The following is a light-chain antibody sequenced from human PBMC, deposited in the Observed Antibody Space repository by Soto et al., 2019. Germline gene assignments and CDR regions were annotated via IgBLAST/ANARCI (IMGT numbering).Light chain of an antibody. V-gene: IGKV3-20*01. CDR3: QQYDGTPPWT. Sequence: ETVLRQSPATLSLSRGERATLSCRAIQSVSSSYFAWYQQKPGQAPRLLIYAASSRAPGIPDRFSGSGSGTDFTLTISRLGPEDFAVYYCQQYDGTPPWTFGQGTKVDI. J-gene: IGKJ1*01. CDR1: QSVSSSY. CDR2: AAS.